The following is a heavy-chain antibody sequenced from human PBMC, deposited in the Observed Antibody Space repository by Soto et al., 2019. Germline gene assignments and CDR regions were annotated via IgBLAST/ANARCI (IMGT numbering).Heavy chain of an antibody. CDR3: ARILTVTSTTDAFDV. J-gene: IGHJ3*01. CDR1: GFIFSHSY. V-gene: IGHV3-11*01. CDR2: IATRTTAI. Sequence: QVQLVESGGGLVKPGGSLRLSCAASGFIFSHSYMTWIRQAPGKGLDWISFIATRTTAIYYADSVKGRFTISRDDANNSLFLQMNSLRAEDKAVYYCARILTVTSTTDAFDVWGQGTMVTVS. D-gene: IGHD4-17*01.